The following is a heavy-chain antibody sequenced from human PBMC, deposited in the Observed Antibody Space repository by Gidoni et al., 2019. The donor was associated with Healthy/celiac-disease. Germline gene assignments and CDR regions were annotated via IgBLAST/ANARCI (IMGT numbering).Heavy chain of an antibody. J-gene: IGHJ4*02. CDR2: ISWNSGSI. CDR3: AKARQWELLSLFDY. V-gene: IGHV3-9*01. CDR1: GFTFDDYA. D-gene: IGHD1-26*01. Sequence: EVQLVESGGGLVQPGRSLRLSCAASGFTFDDYAMHWVRQAPGKGLGWVSGISWNSGSIGYADSVKGRFTISRDNAKNSLYLQMNSLRAEDTALYYCAKARQWELLSLFDYWGQGTLVTVSS.